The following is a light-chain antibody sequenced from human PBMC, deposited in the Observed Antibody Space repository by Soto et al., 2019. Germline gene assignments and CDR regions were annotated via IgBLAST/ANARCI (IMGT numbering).Light chain of an antibody. CDR3: SSFTGSTNVI. V-gene: IGLV2-14*01. Sequence: QSALTQPASVSGSPGQSITISCSGTSSDIGFYNYVSWYQHHPGKAPKLIIYQVTKRPSGVASQFSGSKSGNTASLTISGLQPDHEAYYYCSSFTGSTNVIFGGGTKVTVL. CDR1: SSDIGFYNY. J-gene: IGLJ2*01. CDR2: QVT.